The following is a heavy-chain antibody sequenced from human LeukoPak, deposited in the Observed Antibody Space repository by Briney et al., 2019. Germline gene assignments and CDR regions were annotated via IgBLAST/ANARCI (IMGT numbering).Heavy chain of an antibody. CDR3: ATDLLHSSTKNNDY. Sequence: GGSLRLSCAASGFTFSSYGMHWVRQAPGKGLEWVAVISYDGSNKYYADSVKGRFTISRDNSKNTLYLQMNSLRAEDTAVYYCATDLLHSSTKNNDYWGQGTLVTVSS. D-gene: IGHD2-2*01. CDR2: ISYDGSNK. V-gene: IGHV3-30*03. CDR1: GFTFSSYG. J-gene: IGHJ4*02.